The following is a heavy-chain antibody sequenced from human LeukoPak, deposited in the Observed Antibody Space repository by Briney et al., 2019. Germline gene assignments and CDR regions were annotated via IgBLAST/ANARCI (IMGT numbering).Heavy chain of an antibody. CDR2: IKQDGSEK. Sequence: GGSLRLSCFASGFPFSDYLLTWVRQAPGKGLEWVANIKQDGSEKYYVDSVRGRFTISRDNTKNSLYLQINSLRAEDTAVYYCAKEAVAGSRAPYYFDYWGQGTLVTVSS. CDR1: GFPFSDYL. V-gene: IGHV3-7*03. CDR3: AKEAVAGSRAPYYFDY. J-gene: IGHJ4*02. D-gene: IGHD6-19*01.